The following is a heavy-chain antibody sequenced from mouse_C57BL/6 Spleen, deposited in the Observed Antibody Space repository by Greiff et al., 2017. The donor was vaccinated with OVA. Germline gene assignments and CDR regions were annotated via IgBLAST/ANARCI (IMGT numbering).Heavy chain of an antibody. CDR3: ASEPHYGNDFDY. V-gene: IGHV5-16*01. CDR1: GFTFSDYY. Sequence: EVKLVESEGGLVQPGRSIKLSCTASGFTFSDYYMSWVRQVPEKGLEWVANINYDDSSTYYLDTLKSRFIISRDNAKNILYLQMSSLKSEDTATYYCASEPHYGNDFDYWGKGTTLTVYS. D-gene: IGHD2-1*01. CDR2: INYDDSST. J-gene: IGHJ2*01.